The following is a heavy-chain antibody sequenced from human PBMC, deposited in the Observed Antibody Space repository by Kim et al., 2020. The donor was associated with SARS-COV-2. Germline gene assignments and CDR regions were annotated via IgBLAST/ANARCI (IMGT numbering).Heavy chain of an antibody. Sequence: NYSLDSVRGRFTISRDNAKNSLYLQMNSLRADDTAVYYCARDIGWQTFDYWGQGTLVTVSS. CDR3: ARDIGWQTFDY. V-gene: IGHV3-7*01. CDR2: N. D-gene: IGHD6-19*01. J-gene: IGHJ4*02.